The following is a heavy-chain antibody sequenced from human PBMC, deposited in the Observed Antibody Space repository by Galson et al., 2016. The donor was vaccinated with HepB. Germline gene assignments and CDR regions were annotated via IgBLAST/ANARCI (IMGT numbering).Heavy chain of an antibody. CDR3: ARDHLDFLVRYYGMDV. D-gene: IGHD3-3*01. Sequence: SLRLSCAASGFTFSNYWINWVRQAPGKGLEWVANIGPDGSSQYYVDSVKGRFTISRDNAKNTLFLQMDSLRVEDTAVYYCARDHLDFLVRYYGMDVWGRGTTVTVS. CDR1: GFTFSNYW. V-gene: IGHV3-7*01. CDR2: IGPDGSSQ. J-gene: IGHJ6*02.